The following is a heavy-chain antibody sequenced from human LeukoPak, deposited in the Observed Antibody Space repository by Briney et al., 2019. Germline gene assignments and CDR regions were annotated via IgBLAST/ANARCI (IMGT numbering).Heavy chain of an antibody. CDR3: ARNIRFGGNYYFDY. V-gene: IGHV1-69*13. CDR2: IIPILGTA. J-gene: IGHJ4*02. Sequence: GASVKVSCKASGGTSSNYAISWVRQAPGQGLEWMGGIIPILGTANYAQKFQGRVTITADESTSTAYMELSSLKSEDTAVYYCARNIRFGGNYYFDYWGQGTLVTVSS. D-gene: IGHD3-16*01. CDR1: GGTSSNYA.